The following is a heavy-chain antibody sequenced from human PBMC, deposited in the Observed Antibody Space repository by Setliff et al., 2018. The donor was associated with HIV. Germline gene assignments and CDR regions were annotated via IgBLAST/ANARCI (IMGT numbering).Heavy chain of an antibody. CDR1: GYTFTSYY. D-gene: IGHD3-10*01. V-gene: IGHV1-46*01. Sequence: ASVKVSCKASGYTFTSYYMHWVRQAPGQGLEWMGIINPSGGSTSYAQKFQGRVTMTRDTSTSTVYMELSSLRSEDTAVYYCARDLRLHLDDIYGSGTVYGMDVWGKGTTVTVSS. CDR2: INPSGGST. J-gene: IGHJ6*04. CDR3: ARDLRLHLDDIYGSGTVYGMDV.